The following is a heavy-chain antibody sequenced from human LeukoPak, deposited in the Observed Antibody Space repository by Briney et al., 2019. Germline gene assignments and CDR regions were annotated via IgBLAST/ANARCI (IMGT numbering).Heavy chain of an antibody. CDR3: ATDTYYYDSSGYS. CDR2: INPNSGGT. D-gene: IGHD3-22*01. V-gene: IGHV1-2*02. CDR1: GYTFTGYY. Sequence: ASVKVSCKASGYTFTGYYMHWVRQAPGQGLEWMGWINPNSGGTNYAQKFQGRVTMTEDTSTDTAYMELSSLRSEDTAVYYCATDTYYYDSSGYSWGQGTLVTVSS. J-gene: IGHJ5*02.